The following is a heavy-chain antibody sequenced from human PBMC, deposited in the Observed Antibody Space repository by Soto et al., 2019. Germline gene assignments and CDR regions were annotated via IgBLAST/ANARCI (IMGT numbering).Heavy chain of an antibody. J-gene: IGHJ3*02. CDR2: IYSGGST. V-gene: IGHV3-53*01. D-gene: IGHD3-16*01. Sequence: GGSLRLSCAVSGFTVCRNYINWVRQAPGKGLEWVSVIYSGGSTYYADSVKGRFTISRDNSKNTLYLQMDRLRVEDTAVYYCARDPLGGGDLKNDAFDMWGQGTMVTVSS. CDR3: ARDPLGGGDLKNDAFDM. CDR1: GFTVCRNY.